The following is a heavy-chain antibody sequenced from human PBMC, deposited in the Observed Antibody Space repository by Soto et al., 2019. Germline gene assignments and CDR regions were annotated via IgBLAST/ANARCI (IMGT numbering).Heavy chain of an antibody. Sequence: LKISCKGSGYSFTSYWISWVRQMPGKGLEWMGRIDPSDSYTNYSPSFQGHVTISADKSISTAYLQWSSLKASDTAMYYCARQYCSGGSCYSGTYYYYYGMDVWGQGTTVTVSS. J-gene: IGHJ6*02. CDR2: IDPSDSYT. CDR1: GYSFTSYW. D-gene: IGHD2-15*01. CDR3: ARQYCSGGSCYSGTYYYYYGMDV. V-gene: IGHV5-10-1*01.